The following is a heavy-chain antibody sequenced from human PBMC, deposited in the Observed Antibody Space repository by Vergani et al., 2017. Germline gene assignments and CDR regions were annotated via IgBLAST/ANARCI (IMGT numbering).Heavy chain of an antibody. V-gene: IGHV1-46*03. J-gene: IGHJ4*02. CDR2: INPSGGST. CDR1: GYTFTSYY. CDR3: ARAIVGATTFDY. Sequence: QVQLVQSGAEVKKPGASVKVSCKASGYTFTSYYTHWVRQAPGQGLEWMGIINPSGGSTSYAQKFQGRVTMTRDTSTSTVYMELSSLRSEDTAVYYCARAIVGATTFDYWGQGTLVTVSS. D-gene: IGHD1-26*01.